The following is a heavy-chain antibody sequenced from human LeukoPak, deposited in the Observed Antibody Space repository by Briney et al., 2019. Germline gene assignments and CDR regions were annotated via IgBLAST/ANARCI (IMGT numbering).Heavy chain of an antibody. V-gene: IGHV6-1*01. J-gene: IGHJ4*02. CDR2: TYYSSGCYN. CDR3: SRELAWGPADY. CDR1: GDSVSSNTAA. D-gene: IGHD7-27*01. Sequence: QTLSLTCAISGDSVSSNTAAWVWIRQSPWRGLEWLVRTYYSSGCYNDYALSLKSRITISPDSSKNQVSLQLSSVTPEDTAVYYCSRELAWGPADYWGQGTLVTV.